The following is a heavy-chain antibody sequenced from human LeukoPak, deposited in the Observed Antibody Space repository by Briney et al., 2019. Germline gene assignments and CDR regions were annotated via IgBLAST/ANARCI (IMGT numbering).Heavy chain of an antibody. CDR1: GYSFIDYY. CDR3: ARDRDDYVWGSYPYPHDAFDI. V-gene: IGHV1-2*02. CDR2: INSNSADT. Sequence: ASVKVSCKTSGYSFIDYYIHWVRQAPGQGLEWMGWINSNSADTNYAQNFQGRVTMTRDTSISTAYMELSRLRSDDTAVYYCARDRDDYVWGSYPYPHDAFDIWGQGTMVTVSS. J-gene: IGHJ3*02. D-gene: IGHD3-16*02.